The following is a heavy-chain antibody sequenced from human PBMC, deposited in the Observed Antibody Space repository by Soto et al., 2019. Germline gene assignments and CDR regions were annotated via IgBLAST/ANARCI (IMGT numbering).Heavy chain of an antibody. CDR3: ARVPIAETPVDP. D-gene: IGHD2-15*01. CDR1: GNTITGYY. CDR2: INPDSGDT. J-gene: IGHJ5*02. V-gene: IGHV1-2*02. Sequence: QVQLVQSGAEVKKPGASVKVSCRASGNTITGYYMHWVRQAPGQGLEWMGWINPDSGDTKYAQRFQGSVTMTRDTSINTAYMELTRLRSDDTAVYYCARVPIAETPVDPWGQGTLVTVSS.